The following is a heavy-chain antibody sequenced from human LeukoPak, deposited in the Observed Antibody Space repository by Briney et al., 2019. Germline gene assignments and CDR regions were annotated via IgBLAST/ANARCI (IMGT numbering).Heavy chain of an antibody. Sequence: RTSETLSLTCAVFGGSFSSYFWSWIRQSPGKGLEWIGDINHSGSTNYNPSLKSRVTISLGTSKNQFSLRLSSVTAADTAVYYCTYSRSNYPDYWGQGTLVIVSS. CDR1: GGSFSSYF. J-gene: IGHJ4*02. CDR2: INHSGST. V-gene: IGHV4-34*01. D-gene: IGHD1-26*01. CDR3: TYSRSNYPDY.